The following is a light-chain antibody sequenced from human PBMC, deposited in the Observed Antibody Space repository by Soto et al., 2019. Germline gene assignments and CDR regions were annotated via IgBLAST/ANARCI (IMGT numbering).Light chain of an antibody. CDR2: AAS. CDR1: QSISTY. CDR3: QQSYSTPLT. Sequence: DIHITQAPASLSASVGDRVTITCRAIQSISTYLNCYQQKPGKAPKFLIYAASSLQSGVPSRFSGSGSGTDFTLTISSMQPEDFANYYCQQSYSTPLTFGGGTKVDIK. J-gene: IGKJ4*01. V-gene: IGKV1-39*01.